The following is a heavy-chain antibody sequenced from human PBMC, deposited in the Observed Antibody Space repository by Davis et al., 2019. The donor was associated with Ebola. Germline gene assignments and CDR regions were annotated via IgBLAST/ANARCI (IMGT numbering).Heavy chain of an antibody. J-gene: IGHJ4*02. Sequence: GGSLRLSCAASGFTFSSYSMNWVRQAPGKGLEWVANIKQDGSEKYYVDSVKGRFTISRDNAKNSLYLQMDSLRDEDTAVYYCARDADGLAVAASFDYWGQGTLVTVSS. D-gene: IGHD6-19*01. CDR1: GFTFSSYS. V-gene: IGHV3-7*01. CDR3: ARDADGLAVAASFDY. CDR2: IKQDGSEK.